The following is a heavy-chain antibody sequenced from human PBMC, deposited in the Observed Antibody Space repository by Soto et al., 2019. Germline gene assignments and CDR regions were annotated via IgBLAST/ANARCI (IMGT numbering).Heavy chain of an antibody. CDR2: IYPVDSDT. D-gene: IGHD1-1*01. J-gene: IGHJ3*02. Sequence: ESLKISCKGSGYSFTSYWIGWVRQMPGKDMERMEIIYPVDSDTRYSPSFQGQVTTSADKSISTAYLQWSSLKASDTAMYYCARQRRVYDAFDIWGQGTMVTVSS. CDR1: GYSFTSYW. CDR3: ARQRRVYDAFDI. V-gene: IGHV5-51*01.